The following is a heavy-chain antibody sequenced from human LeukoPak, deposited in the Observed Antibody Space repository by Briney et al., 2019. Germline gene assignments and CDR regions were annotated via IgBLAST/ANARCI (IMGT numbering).Heavy chain of an antibody. J-gene: IGHJ4*02. CDR3: AKGGGWLYYFDY. D-gene: IGHD6-19*01. V-gene: IGHV3-7*03. Sequence: GGSLRLSCVASGFPFSSYWMTWVRQAPGKGLEWVANIKQDGSKKSYVDSVKGRFTISRDNSKNTLYLQINSLRAEDTAVYYCAKGGGWLYYFDYWGQGTLVTVSS. CDR1: GFPFSSYW. CDR2: IKQDGSKK.